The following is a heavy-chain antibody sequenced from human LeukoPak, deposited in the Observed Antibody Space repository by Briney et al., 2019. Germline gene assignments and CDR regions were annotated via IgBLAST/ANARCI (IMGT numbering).Heavy chain of an antibody. CDR1: GFSFSNSA. D-gene: IGHD3-16*01. CDR3: ARTITLIYSYMDV. V-gene: IGHV3-30*04. CDR2: ILYDGSDK. Sequence: GSLRLSCAASGFSFSNSAMHWVRQAPGKGLEWVAVILYDGSDKYYVDSVKGRFTISRDNSKNTVYLEMNSLRTEDTAAYFCARTITLIYSYMDVWGKGTTVTVSS. J-gene: IGHJ6*03.